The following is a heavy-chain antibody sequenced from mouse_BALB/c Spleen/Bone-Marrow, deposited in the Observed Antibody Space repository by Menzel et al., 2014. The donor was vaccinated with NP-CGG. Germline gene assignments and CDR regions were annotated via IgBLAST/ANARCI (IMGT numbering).Heavy chain of an antibody. J-gene: IGHJ4*01. Sequence: VTLKVCGAELVKPGASVKLSCTASGFNIKDTYMHWVKQRPEQGLEWIGRIDPANGNTKYDPKFQGKATITADTSSNTAYLQLSSLTSEDTAVYYCARYGNYCYAMDYWGQGTSVTVSS. CDR3: ARYGNYCYAMDY. D-gene: IGHD2-1*01. V-gene: IGHV14-3*02. CDR2: IDPANGNT. CDR1: GFNIKDTY.